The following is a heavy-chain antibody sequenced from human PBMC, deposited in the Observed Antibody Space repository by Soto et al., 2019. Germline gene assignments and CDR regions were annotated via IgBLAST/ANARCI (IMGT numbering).Heavy chain of an antibody. V-gene: IGHV3-23*01. Sequence: GGSLRLSCAASGFTFSSYVMSWVRQAPGKGLEWVSSISGSGDSTYYADSVKGRSTISRDNSKNTLYLQMNSLRAEDTAVYYCAIQWELLSLDAFDIWGQGTMVTVSS. CDR1: GFTFSSYV. D-gene: IGHD1-26*01. CDR3: AIQWELLSLDAFDI. CDR2: ISGSGDST. J-gene: IGHJ3*02.